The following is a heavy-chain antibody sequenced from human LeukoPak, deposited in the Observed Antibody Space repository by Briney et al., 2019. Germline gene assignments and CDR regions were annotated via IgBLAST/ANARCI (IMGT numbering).Heavy chain of an antibody. CDR3: TTGWGTYRITDY. CDR2: VSGSGNNT. CDR1: GFTFSSYA. D-gene: IGHD3-16*02. J-gene: IGHJ4*02. V-gene: IGHV3-23*01. Sequence: GGSLRLSCAASGFTFSSYAMSWVRQAPGKGLEWVSTVSGSGNNTYYADSVKGRFTVSRDNSKNTLYVQMNSLKTEDTAVYYCTTGWGTYRITDYWGQGTLVTVSS.